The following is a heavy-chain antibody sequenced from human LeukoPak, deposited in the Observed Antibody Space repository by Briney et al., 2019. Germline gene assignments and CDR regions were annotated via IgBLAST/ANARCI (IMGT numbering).Heavy chain of an antibody. CDR3: ARRTVLIATRDYCYYGMDV. CDR1: GGSISPYC. V-gene: IGHV4-59*08. D-gene: IGHD2-15*01. J-gene: IGHJ6*02. Sequence: SETLSLTCTVSGGSISPYCWSWIRQAPGKGLEWIGYLYYNGDTDYNPSLKSRVTISLDTSKTQFSLKLSSVTAADTAIYFCARRTVLIATRDYCYYGMDVWGQGTTVTVSS. CDR2: LYYNGDT.